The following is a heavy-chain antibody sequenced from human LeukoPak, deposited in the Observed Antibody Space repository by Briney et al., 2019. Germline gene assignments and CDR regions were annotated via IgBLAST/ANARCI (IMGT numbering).Heavy chain of an antibody. Sequence: TSETLSLTCAVYGGSFSGYYWSWIRQPPGKGLEWIGEIYHSGSTNYNPSLKSRVTISVDTSKNQFSLKLSSVTAADTAVYYCARGLTRTVPHHFDYWGQGTLVTVSS. CDR3: ARGLTRTVPHHFDY. V-gene: IGHV4-34*01. CDR2: IYHSGST. J-gene: IGHJ4*02. D-gene: IGHD3-3*01. CDR1: GGSFSGYY.